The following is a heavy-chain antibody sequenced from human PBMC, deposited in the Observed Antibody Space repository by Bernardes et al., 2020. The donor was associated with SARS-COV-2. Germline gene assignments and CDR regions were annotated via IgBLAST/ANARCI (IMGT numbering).Heavy chain of an antibody. CDR1: GGSFSGYY. J-gene: IGHJ6*02. CDR2: INHSGST. V-gene: IGHV4-34*01. Sequence: SETLSLTCAVYGGSFSGYYWSWIRQPPGKGLEWIGEINHSGSTNYNPSLKSRVTISVDTSKNQFSLKLSSVTAADTAVYYCARESITMVRGAYGMDVWGQGTTVTVSS. CDR3: ARESITMVRGAYGMDV. D-gene: IGHD3-10*01.